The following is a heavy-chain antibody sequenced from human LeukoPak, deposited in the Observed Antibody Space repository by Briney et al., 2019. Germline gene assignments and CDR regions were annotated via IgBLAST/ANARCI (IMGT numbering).Heavy chain of an antibody. CDR1: GFTFSSYS. CDR3: AREGHSSGWGASDAFDI. Sequence: PGGSLRLSCAPSGFTFSSYSMNWVRQAPGKGLEWVSSISSSSSYIYYADSVKGRFTISRDNAKNSLYLQMNSLRAEDTAVYYCAREGHSSGWGASDAFDIWGQGTMVTVSS. V-gene: IGHV3-21*01. CDR2: ISSSSSYI. J-gene: IGHJ3*02. D-gene: IGHD6-19*01.